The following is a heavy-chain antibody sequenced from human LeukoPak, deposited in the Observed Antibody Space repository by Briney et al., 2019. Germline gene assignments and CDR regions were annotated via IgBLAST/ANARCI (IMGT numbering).Heavy chain of an antibody. CDR2: IYSGGST. V-gene: IGHV3-53*01. CDR1: GFTVSSNY. J-gene: IGHJ4*02. D-gene: IGHD3-16*02. CDR3: AKDAKSLVIWGLFDY. Sequence: PGGSLRLSCAASGFTVSSNYMSWVRQAPGKGLEWVSVIYSGGSTYYADSVKGRFTISRDNSKNTLYLQMNSLRAEDTAVYYCAKDAKSLVIWGLFDYWGQGTLVTVSS.